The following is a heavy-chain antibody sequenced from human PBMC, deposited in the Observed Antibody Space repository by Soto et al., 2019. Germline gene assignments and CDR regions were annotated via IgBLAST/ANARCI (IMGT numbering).Heavy chain of an antibody. CDR2: IEHSGRT. D-gene: IGHD1-26*01. CDR1: GGSFSGYY. J-gene: IGHJ4*02. Sequence: SETLSLTCAVYGGSFSGYYWSWVRQPPGKGLEWIGGIEHSGRTNQNPSLKTRLIISLDTSKNQFSLRVRSVTAADTAVYYCARGVSLTGAVQGDAPGKDFFDSWGQGTLVTVSS. V-gene: IGHV4-34*01. CDR3: ARGVSLTGAVQGDAPGKDFFDS.